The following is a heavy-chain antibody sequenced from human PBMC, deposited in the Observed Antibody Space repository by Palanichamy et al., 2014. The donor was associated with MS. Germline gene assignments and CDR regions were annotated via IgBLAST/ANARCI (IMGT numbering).Heavy chain of an antibody. CDR3: ARDPDGYNYCPWFDP. D-gene: IGHD5-24*01. J-gene: IGHJ5*02. V-gene: IGHV3-23*01. CDR2: ISGRGGYT. CDR1: GFTFSSYG. Sequence: EVQLLESGGGLVQPGGSLRLSCAASGFTFSSYGMNWVRQAPGKGLEWVSTISGRGGYTYYAGSVKGRFTISRDNSNNTLYLQMNSLRADDSAIYYCARDPDGYNYCPWFDPWGQGTLVTVSS.